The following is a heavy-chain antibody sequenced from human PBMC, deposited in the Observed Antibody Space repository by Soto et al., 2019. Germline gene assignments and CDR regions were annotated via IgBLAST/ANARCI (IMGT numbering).Heavy chain of an antibody. CDR2: IYPGDSDT. D-gene: IGHD6-13*01. Sequence: PGESLKISCKGSGYSFTSYWIGWVRQMPGKGLEWMGIIYPGDSDTRYSPSFQGQVTISADKSISTAYLQWSSLKASDTAMYYCARQPEPLNSSSRDYYYYGMDVWGQGTTVTVSS. CDR1: GYSFTSYW. CDR3: ARQPEPLNSSSRDYYYYGMDV. J-gene: IGHJ6*02. V-gene: IGHV5-51*01.